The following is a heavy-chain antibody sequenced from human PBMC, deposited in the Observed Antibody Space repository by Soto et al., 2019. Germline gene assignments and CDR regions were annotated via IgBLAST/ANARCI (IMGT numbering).Heavy chain of an antibody. Sequence: GASVKVSCKASGYTFTSYGISWVRQAPGQGLEWMGWISAYNGNTNYAQKLQGRVTMTTDTSTSTAYMELRSLRSDDTAVYYCAREMTRKDGYSYGLDYWGQGTLVTVPS. D-gene: IGHD5-18*01. CDR1: GYTFTSYG. J-gene: IGHJ4*02. CDR3: AREMTRKDGYSYGLDY. CDR2: ISAYNGNT. V-gene: IGHV1-18*01.